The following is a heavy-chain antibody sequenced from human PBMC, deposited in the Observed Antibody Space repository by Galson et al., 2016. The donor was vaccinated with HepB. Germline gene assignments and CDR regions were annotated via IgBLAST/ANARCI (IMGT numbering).Heavy chain of an antibody. V-gene: IGHV3-15*01. CDR1: GLSFSDAW. D-gene: IGHD5/OR15-5a*01. Sequence: SLRLSCAASGLSFSDAWMSWVRQAPGRGLEWIARIKSKNEGGTTDYAAPVKGRFSISRDDSKNTMYLQMNSLKTEDTALYYCTSSAYSVYDSQKYHYYYGMDVWGQGTTVTVS. CDR3: TSSAYSVYDSQKYHYYYGMDV. J-gene: IGHJ6*02. CDR2: IKSKNEGGTT.